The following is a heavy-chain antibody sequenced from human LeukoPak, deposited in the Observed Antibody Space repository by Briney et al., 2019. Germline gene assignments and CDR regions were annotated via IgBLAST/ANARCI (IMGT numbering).Heavy chain of an antibody. CDR3: ARDTGGGYSCYDC. D-gene: IGHD5-18*01. V-gene: IGHV3-7*01. CDR1: GFTFSSYW. Sequence: GGSLRLSCAASGFTFSSYWMTRIRQAPGKGLEWVANIKQDGSEKYYVDSVKGRFTISRDDAKNSLYLQMNSLRAEDTAVYYCARDTGGGYSCYDCWGQGTLVTVSS. J-gene: IGHJ4*02. CDR2: IKQDGSEK.